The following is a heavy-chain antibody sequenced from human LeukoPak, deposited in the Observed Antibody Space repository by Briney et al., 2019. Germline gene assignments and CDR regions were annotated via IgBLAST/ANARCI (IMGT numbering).Heavy chain of an antibody. J-gene: IGHJ4*02. CDR1: GFTFSSST. CDR2: IVVGSGNT. Sequence: SVKVSCKASGFTFSSSTMQWVRQARGQRLEWIGWIVVGSGNTNYAQKLQGRVTMTTDTSTSTAYMELRSLRSDDTAVYYCARAGYGDTSASDYWGQGTLVTVSS. D-gene: IGHD4-17*01. CDR3: ARAGYGDTSASDY. V-gene: IGHV1-58*02.